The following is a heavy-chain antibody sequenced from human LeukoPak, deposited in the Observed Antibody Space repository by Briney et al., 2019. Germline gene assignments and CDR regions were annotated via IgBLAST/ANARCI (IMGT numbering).Heavy chain of an antibody. V-gene: IGHV3-9*01. D-gene: IGHD5-24*01. CDR3: ARALDGYSD. CDR1: GFTFDDYA. Sequence: GGSLRLSCAASGFTFDDYAMHWVRQAPGKGLEWVSGISWNSGSIGYADSVKGRFTISRDNAKNSLYLQMNSLRAEDTALYYCARALDGYSDWGQGTPVTVSS. CDR2: ISWNSGSI. J-gene: IGHJ4*02.